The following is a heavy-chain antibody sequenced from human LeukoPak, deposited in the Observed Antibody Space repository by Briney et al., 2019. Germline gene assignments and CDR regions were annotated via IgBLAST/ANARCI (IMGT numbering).Heavy chain of an antibody. J-gene: IGHJ5*02. CDR1: GFTFSSYT. CDR2: ISSSSGYI. D-gene: IGHD5-12*01. Sequence: GGSLRLSCAASGFTFSSYTMSWVRQTPGKGLEWVSSISSSSGYIYYADSVKGRFTISRDNARKSLYLQMNSLRADDTAVYYCAARLPAWGQGTLVTVSS. CDR3: AARLPA. V-gene: IGHV3-21*01.